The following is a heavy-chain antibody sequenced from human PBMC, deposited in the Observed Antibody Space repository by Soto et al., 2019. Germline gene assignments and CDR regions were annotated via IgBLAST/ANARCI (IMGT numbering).Heavy chain of an antibody. V-gene: IGHV4-39*02. D-gene: IGHD1-20*01. Sequence: QLQLLESGPGLVKPSETLSLTCTVSNGSISSNAYYWGWIRQPPGKGLQWIGRVYYGGTTYYNPSLKSRVTISVDTSKNQFSLQLSSVTAADTAMFYCARESLGIKIPGVIDSWCQGTLVTVSS. J-gene: IGHJ4*02. CDR2: VYYGGTT. CDR1: NGSISSNAYY. CDR3: ARESLGIKIPGVIDS.